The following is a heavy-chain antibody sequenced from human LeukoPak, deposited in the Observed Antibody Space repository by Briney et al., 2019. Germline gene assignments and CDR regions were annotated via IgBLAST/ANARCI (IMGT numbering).Heavy chain of an antibody. CDR1: GYSISSDYH. J-gene: IGHJ4*02. Sequence: SETLSLTCAVSGYSISSDYHWGWIRQPPGEGREWIANVHHSGSTYYNPSLKSRVTISVDTSKNQFSLEVTSMTASDTAVYYCVRYKYGPLDCWGQGSLVTVSS. CDR3: VRYKYGPLDC. D-gene: IGHD1-1*01. CDR2: VHHSGST. V-gene: IGHV4-38-2*01.